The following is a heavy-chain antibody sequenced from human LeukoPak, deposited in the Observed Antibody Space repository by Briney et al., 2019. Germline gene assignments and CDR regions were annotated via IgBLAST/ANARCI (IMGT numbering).Heavy chain of an antibody. CDR3: AKTRTYSSNCYLFTNWFDP. D-gene: IGHD6-13*01. CDR2: SYYRSKWYN. Sequence: SQTLSLTCAISGDSVSSNTAAWNWIRQSPSRGLEWLGRSYYRSKWYNDYAVSAKSRITINPDTSENQFSLQLNSVTPEDTAVYYCAKTRTYSSNCYLFTNWFDPWGQGTLVTVSS. J-gene: IGHJ5*02. V-gene: IGHV6-1*01. CDR1: GDSVSSNTAA.